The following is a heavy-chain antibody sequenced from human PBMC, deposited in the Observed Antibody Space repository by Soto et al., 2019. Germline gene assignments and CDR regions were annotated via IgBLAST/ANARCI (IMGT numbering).Heavy chain of an antibody. CDR1: GYSFTSYW. D-gene: IGHD6-6*01. V-gene: IGHV5-51*01. CDR3: ARRPQYSSSVYFDY. CDR2: IYPADSDT. J-gene: IGHJ4*02. Sequence: PVQSLKISCKGSGYSFTSYWIGWVRQMPGKGLEWVGIIYPADSDTRYSPSFQGQVTISVDKSISTAYLQWSSLKASDSARYYCARRPQYSSSVYFDYLDQGPLVTVYS.